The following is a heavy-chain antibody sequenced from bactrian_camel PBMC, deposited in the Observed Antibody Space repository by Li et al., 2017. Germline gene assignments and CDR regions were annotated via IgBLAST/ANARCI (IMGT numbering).Heavy chain of an antibody. D-gene: IGHD1*01. Sequence: VQLVESGGGSVQAGGSLRLSCAAASGYSPVTLCMGWFRQAPEMEREAVAFLDSIHRATYADSVKGRFTISRDNAKNTVSLQMNDLQPEDTAMYFCAADPFCRQDYDWGQGTQVTVS. CDR1: GYSPVTLC. V-gene: IGHV3S53*01. CDR2: LDSIHRA. CDR3: AADPFCRQDYD. J-gene: IGHJ4*01.